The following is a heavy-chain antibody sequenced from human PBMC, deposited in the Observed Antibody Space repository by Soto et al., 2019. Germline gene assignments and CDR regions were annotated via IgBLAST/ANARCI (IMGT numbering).Heavy chain of an antibody. D-gene: IGHD6-13*01. J-gene: IGHJ5*02. CDR2: IYYRSKWYN. CDR3: AGYSSSWYWFDP. CDR1: GDSVSSNSAA. Sequence: RSLTCAISGDSVSSNSAAWNRIRPPPARGLVWLGRIYYRSKWYNDYAVSVKSRITINPDTSKNQFSLQLNSVNYEDTAVYYCAGYSSSWYWFDPWGQGTLVTVSS. V-gene: IGHV6-1*01.